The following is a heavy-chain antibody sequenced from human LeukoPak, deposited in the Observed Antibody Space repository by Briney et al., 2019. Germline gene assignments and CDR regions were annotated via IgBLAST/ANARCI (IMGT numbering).Heavy chain of an antibody. Sequence: SETLSLTCAVYGGSFSGYYWSWIRQPPGKGLEWIGEINHSGSTNYNPSLKSRATISVDTSKNQFSLKLSSVTAADTAVYYCARLTMVRGVITRPFDYWGQGTLVTVSS. CDR3: ARLTMVRGVITRPFDY. D-gene: IGHD3-10*01. CDR1: GGSFSGYY. V-gene: IGHV4-34*01. J-gene: IGHJ4*02. CDR2: INHSGST.